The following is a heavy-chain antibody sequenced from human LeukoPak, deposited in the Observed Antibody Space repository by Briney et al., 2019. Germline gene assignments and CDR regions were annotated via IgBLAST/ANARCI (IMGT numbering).Heavy chain of an antibody. V-gene: IGHV1-2*02. CDR2: INPNSGAT. CDR3: ARLAELVWFVDLLGDYYGLDV. J-gene: IGHJ6*02. D-gene: IGHD3-10*01. Sequence: ASVRVSCKASGYTFTGYYLHWVRQAPGQGLEWMGWINPNSGATNFEQKFQGRVTMTRDTSISTAFMDLNGLTSDDTGVYFCARLAELVWFVDLLGDYYGLDVWGQGTTVTVSS. CDR1: GYTFTGYY.